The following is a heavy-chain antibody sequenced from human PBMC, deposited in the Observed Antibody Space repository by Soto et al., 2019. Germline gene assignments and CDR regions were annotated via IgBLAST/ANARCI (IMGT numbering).Heavy chain of an antibody. J-gene: IGHJ4*02. CDR1: GFTFSSYA. D-gene: IGHD6-13*01. Sequence: EVQLLESGGGLVQPGGPLRLSCAAPGFTFSSYAMSWVRQPPGKGLEWVSAISGSGGSTYYADSVKGRFTISRDNSKNTLYLQMNSLRAEDTAVYYCAKDSAAGMFGLWGQGTLVTVSS. CDR3: AKDSAAGMFGL. CDR2: ISGSGGST. V-gene: IGHV3-23*01.